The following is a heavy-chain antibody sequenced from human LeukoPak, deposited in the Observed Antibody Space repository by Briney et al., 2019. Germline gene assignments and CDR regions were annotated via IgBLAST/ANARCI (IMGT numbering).Heavy chain of an antibody. D-gene: IGHD2-15*01. CDR1: GFXLSSYW. CDR2: INPDGSRT. V-gene: IGHV3-74*01. J-gene: IGHJ4*02. CDR3: ARDGCSGGSCYGIDY. Sequence: GSLRLSCAASGFXLSSYWIHWVRQAPGEGLVWVSRINPDGSRTDYADSVKGRFTISRDNTKNTVDLQMNSLRAEDTAVYYCARDGCSGGSCYGIDYWGQGTLVTVSS.